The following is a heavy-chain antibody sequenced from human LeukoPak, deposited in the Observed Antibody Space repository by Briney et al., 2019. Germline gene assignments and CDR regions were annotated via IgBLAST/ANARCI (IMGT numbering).Heavy chain of an antibody. CDR3: ARVKTTGYSSGWYAPDAFDI. CDR1: GYTFTSYD. V-gene: IGHV1-8*01. D-gene: IGHD6-19*01. CDR2: MNPNSGNT. J-gene: IGHJ3*02. Sequence: ASVKVSCKASGYTFTSYDINWVRQATGQGLEWMGWMNPNSGNTGYAQKFQGRVTMTRNTSISTAYMELSSLRSEDTAVYYCARVKTTGYSSGWYAPDAFDIWGQGTMVTVSS.